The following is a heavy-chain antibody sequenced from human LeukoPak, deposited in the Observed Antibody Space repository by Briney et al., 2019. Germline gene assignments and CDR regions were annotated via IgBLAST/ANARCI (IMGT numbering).Heavy chain of an antibody. V-gene: IGHV3-30*18. Sequence: GGSLRLSCAASGFTFNNAWMSWVRQAPGKGLEWVAVISYDGSNKYYADSVKGRFTISRDNSKNPLYLQMNSLRAEDTAVYYCAKTLATITHYYYYGMDVWGQGTTVTVSS. CDR1: GFTFNNAW. D-gene: IGHD5-12*01. J-gene: IGHJ6*02. CDR2: ISYDGSNK. CDR3: AKTLATITHYYYYGMDV.